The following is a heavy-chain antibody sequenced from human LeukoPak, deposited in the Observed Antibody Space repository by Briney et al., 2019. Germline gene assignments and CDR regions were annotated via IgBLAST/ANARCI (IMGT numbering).Heavy chain of an antibody. Sequence: ASVKVSCKASGYTFTSYGISWVRQAPGQGLEWMGWISAYNGNTNYAQKHQGRVPMTTDTSTSTPYLELRSLRCDDTAVYYYARDRRYCSGGSCFTLGYWGQGTLVTVSS. CDR3: ARDRRYCSGGSCFTLGY. CDR2: ISAYNGNT. J-gene: IGHJ4*02. D-gene: IGHD2-15*01. CDR1: GYTFTSYG. V-gene: IGHV1-18*01.